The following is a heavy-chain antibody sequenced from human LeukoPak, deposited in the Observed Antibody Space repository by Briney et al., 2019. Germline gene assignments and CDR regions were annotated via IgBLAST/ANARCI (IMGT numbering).Heavy chain of an antibody. CDR2: IIPIFGTA. CDR1: GGTFSSYA. J-gene: IGHJ4*02. Sequence: SVKVSCKASGGTFSSYAISWVRQVPGQGLEWMGRIIPIFGTANYAQKFQGRVTITTDESTSTAYMELSSLRSEDTAVYYCAREGGYSYGSLGYWGQGTLVTVSS. D-gene: IGHD5-18*01. V-gene: IGHV1-69*05. CDR3: AREGGYSYGSLGY.